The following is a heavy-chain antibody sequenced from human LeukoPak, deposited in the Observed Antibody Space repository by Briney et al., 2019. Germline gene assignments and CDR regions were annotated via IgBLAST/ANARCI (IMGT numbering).Heavy chain of an antibody. Sequence: SQTLSLTCTVSGDSISSGSYYWSWIRQPAGKGLEWLGRIYTSGSTNYNPSLKSRVTISVDTSKNQFSLKLSSVTAADTAVYYCARDAFWSGYYFDYWGQGTLVTVSS. CDR3: ARDAFWSGYYFDY. CDR2: IYTSGST. V-gene: IGHV4-61*02. CDR1: GDSISSGSYY. D-gene: IGHD3-3*01. J-gene: IGHJ4*02.